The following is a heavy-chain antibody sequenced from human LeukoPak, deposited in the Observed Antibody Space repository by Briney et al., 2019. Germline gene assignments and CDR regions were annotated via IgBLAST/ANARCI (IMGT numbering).Heavy chain of an antibody. Sequence: GGSLRLSCAASGFTFSSYSMNWVRQAPGKGLEWVSSISSSSSYIYYADSVKGRFTISRDNAKNSLYLQMNSLRAEDTAVYYCARDPTTVTTYQSDFDPWGQGTLVTVSS. V-gene: IGHV3-21*04. D-gene: IGHD4-17*01. CDR2: ISSSSSYI. J-gene: IGHJ5*02. CDR3: ARDPTTVTTYQSDFDP. CDR1: GFTFSSYS.